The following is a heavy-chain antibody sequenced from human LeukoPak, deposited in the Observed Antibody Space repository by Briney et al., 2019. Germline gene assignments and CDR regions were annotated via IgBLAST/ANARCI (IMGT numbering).Heavy chain of an antibody. V-gene: IGHV3-30*02. CDR1: GFTFSSYG. CDR2: IRYDGSNK. Sequence: PGGSLRLSCAASGFTFSSYGMHWVRQAPGKGLEWVAFIRYDGSNKYYADSVKGRFTISRDNSKNTLYLQMNSLRAEDTAVYYCAKPRGPMGFDWLPSLDYWGQGTLVTVSS. J-gene: IGHJ4*02. D-gene: IGHD3-9*01. CDR3: AKPRGPMGFDWLPSLDY.